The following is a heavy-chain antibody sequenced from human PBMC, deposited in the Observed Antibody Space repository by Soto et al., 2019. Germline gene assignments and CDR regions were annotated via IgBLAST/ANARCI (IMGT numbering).Heavy chain of an antibody. CDR1: GYPVTAYY. CDR3: AGGGGVGVAGSAAFDM. CDR2: INPATGAA. D-gene: IGHD3-3*01. V-gene: IGHV1-2*02. Sequence: QLHLVQSGAVVKKPGASVTVSCSASGYPVTAYYMHWVRQAPGRGLEWMGGINPATGAAKYTQTFQGRVTRTRDPSTSTVFMELSGLTSEDPAVFYGAGGGGVGVAGSAAFDMWGQGTLVTVSS. J-gene: IGHJ3*02.